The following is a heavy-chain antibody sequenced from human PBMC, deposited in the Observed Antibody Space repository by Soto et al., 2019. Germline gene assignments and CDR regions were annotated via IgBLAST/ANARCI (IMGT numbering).Heavy chain of an antibody. V-gene: IGHV4-31*03. J-gene: IGHJ6*02. D-gene: IGHD5-12*01. Sequence: PSETLSLTCTVSGGSISSGGYYWSWIRQHPGKGLEWTGYIYYSGSTYYNPSLKSRVTISVDTSKNQFSLKLSSVTAADTAVYYCAREMYSGYEWDYYYGMDVWGQGTTVTVSS. CDR3: AREMYSGYEWDYYYGMDV. CDR2: IYYSGST. CDR1: GGSISSGGYY.